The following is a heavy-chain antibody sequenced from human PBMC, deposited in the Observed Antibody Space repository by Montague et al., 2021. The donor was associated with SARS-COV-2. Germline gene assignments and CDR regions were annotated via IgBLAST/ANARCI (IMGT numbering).Heavy chain of an antibody. CDR1: GFTFSSYA. D-gene: IGHD3-10*01. J-gene: IGHJ6*02. Sequence: SLRLSCAASGFTFSSYAMHWVRQAPGKGLEYVSAISSNGGSTYYANSVKGRFTISRDNSKNTLYLQMGSLRAEDMAVYYCARVFWDYGSGSYYNGGPGGYGMDVWGQGTTVTVSS. CDR2: ISSNGGST. V-gene: IGHV3-64*01. CDR3: ARVFWDYGSGSYYNGGPGGYGMDV.